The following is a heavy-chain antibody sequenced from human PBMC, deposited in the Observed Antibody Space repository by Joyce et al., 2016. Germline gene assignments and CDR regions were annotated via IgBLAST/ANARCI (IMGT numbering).Heavy chain of an antibody. CDR2: IRSKDYGGTT. CDR1: GFIFGDYA. Sequence: EVQLVESGGGLVKPGRSLRLSCTSSGFIFGDYAMNWFRQAPGKGLWWVGFIRSKDYGGTTDHAALVKGRFTISRDDSKSIAYLQMNSLKTEDTAVYYCTRIGDCSGGSCYEGWFDPWGQGTLVTVSS. V-gene: IGHV3-49*05. CDR3: TRIGDCSGGSCYEGWFDP. D-gene: IGHD2-15*01. J-gene: IGHJ5*02.